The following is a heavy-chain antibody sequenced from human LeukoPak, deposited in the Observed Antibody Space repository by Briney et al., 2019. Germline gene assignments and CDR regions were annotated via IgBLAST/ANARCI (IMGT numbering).Heavy chain of an antibody. V-gene: IGHV3-9*01. Sequence: PGGSLRLFCASCRFTLGDYAMHGVRQARGKGREGGSVSSWSSDSIGYAVSVQAPFTISRDNAKNSLYLQMNSLRAEDTALYYCAKHAWTYRRDCSRGPTSLSYWGQATLVTVPP. CDR3: AKHAWTYRRDCSRGPTSLSY. J-gene: IGHJ4*02. D-gene: IGHD2-21*02. CDR2: SSWSSDSI. CDR1: RFTLGDYA.